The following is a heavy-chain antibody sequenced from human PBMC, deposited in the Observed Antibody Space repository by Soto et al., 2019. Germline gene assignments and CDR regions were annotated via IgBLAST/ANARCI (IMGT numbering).Heavy chain of an antibody. Sequence: EVQLVECGGVLVQPGRSLRLSCAVSGFTFSNYAMHCVRQAPGKGLECVSVISANGDTTYYANSVKDRFTISRDNSKNTLYLQMGSLRADDMAVYYCARAWRADVWGQGTTVAVSS. CDR2: ISANGDTT. CDR1: GFTFSNYA. CDR3: ARAWRADV. J-gene: IGHJ6*02. V-gene: IGHV3-64*01.